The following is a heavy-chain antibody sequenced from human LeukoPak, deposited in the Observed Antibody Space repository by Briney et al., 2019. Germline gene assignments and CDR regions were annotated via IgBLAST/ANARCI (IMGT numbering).Heavy chain of an antibody. V-gene: IGHV3-7*03. Sequence: GGSLRLSCAASGFTFSSYWMSWVRQAPGKGLEWVANIKQDGNEKYYVDSVKGRFTISRDNAKNSLYLQMNSLRAEDTAIYYCARDTFFWAFDYWGQGTLVTVSS. CDR3: ARDTFFWAFDY. CDR1: GFTFSSYW. D-gene: IGHD3-3*01. J-gene: IGHJ4*02. CDR2: IKQDGNEK.